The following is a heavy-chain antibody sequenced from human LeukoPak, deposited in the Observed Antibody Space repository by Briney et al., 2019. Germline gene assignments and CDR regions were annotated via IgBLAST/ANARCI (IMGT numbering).Heavy chain of an antibody. V-gene: IGHV1-2*06. Sequence: APVKDSFKSSGYTFPNYFIHGVRQAPAQGLELMGRIYPNTGGTNAVYKFQGRVVITRDTYNRTVYMASYGLKSDDTPVYYCMRARDVYDSHGPFDYWGQGTLVTVSS. D-gene: IGHD3-22*01. CDR2: IYPNTGGT. CDR1: GYTFPNYF. J-gene: IGHJ4*02. CDR3: MRARDVYDSHGPFDY.